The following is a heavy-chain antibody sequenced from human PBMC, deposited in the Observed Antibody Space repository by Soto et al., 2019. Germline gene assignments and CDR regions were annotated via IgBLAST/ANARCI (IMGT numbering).Heavy chain of an antibody. J-gene: IGHJ4*02. CDR1: GFPLSNDRMG. V-gene: IGHV2-26*01. Sequence: QVTLKESGPVLVKPTETLTLTCTVSGFPLSNDRMGVSWIRQPPGKALEWLAHIFSNDEKSYSTSLKSRLTISKDTSKSQVVLTMTNMDPVDTATYYCARIRSHDFWSGYHPDYWGQGTLVTVSS. CDR3: ARIRSHDFWSGYHPDY. D-gene: IGHD3-3*01. CDR2: IFSNDEK.